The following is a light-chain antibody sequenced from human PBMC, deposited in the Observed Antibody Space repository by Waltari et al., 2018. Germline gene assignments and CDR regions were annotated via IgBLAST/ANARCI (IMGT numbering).Light chain of an antibody. CDR3: CSFTSSSTWV. J-gene: IGLJ3*02. CDR2: DVS. Sequence: QSALTQPASVSGSPGQSITISCTVTTSDLGGYNYVSWYQQHPGKAPKLIIFDVSSRPSGFATRFSGSKSANTASLIISGLQAEDEANYYCCSFTSSSTWVFGGGTKLTVL. CDR1: TSDLGGYNY. V-gene: IGLV2-14*03.